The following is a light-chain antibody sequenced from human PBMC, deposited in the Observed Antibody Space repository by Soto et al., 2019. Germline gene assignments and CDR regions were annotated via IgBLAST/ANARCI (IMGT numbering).Light chain of an antibody. CDR1: NIGGRS. Sequence: VLTQPPSVSVAPGQTARITCGGNNIGGRSVHWYQQRPGQAPVLVVYDDTDRPSGIPERFSGSNSGNTATLTIHRVEDGDEADFYCQVWDTSSDQWVFGGGTKVTVL. J-gene: IGLJ2*01. V-gene: IGLV3-21*02. CDR2: DDT. CDR3: QVWDTSSDQWV.